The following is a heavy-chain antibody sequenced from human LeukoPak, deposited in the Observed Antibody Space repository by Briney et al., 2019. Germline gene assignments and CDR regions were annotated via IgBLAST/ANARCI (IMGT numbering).Heavy chain of an antibody. CDR3: ARVHKTMAYFDY. Sequence: SETLPLTCTVSDDSIRSYYWSWIRQPPGKGLEWIGHIYYSGSTNYHPSLKSRVTISVDTSTNHYSLKLSSVTAADTAIYYCARVHKTMAYFDYWGQGTLVTVSS. V-gene: IGHV4-59*01. D-gene: IGHD4/OR15-4a*01. CDR2: IYYSGST. J-gene: IGHJ4*02. CDR1: DDSIRSYY.